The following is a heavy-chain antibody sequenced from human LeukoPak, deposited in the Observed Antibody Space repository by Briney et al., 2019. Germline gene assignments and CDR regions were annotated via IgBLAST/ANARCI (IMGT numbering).Heavy chain of an antibody. V-gene: IGHV3-21*01. Sequence: GGSLRLSCAASGFTFSSYSMNWVRQAPGKGLEWVSSISSSSSYIYYADSVKGRFTFSRDNAKNSLYLQMNSLRAEDTAVYYCAGDSGYSYGYAFDYWGQGTLVTVSS. J-gene: IGHJ4*02. CDR3: AGDSGYSYGYAFDY. CDR2: ISSSSSYI. CDR1: GFTFSSYS. D-gene: IGHD5-18*01.